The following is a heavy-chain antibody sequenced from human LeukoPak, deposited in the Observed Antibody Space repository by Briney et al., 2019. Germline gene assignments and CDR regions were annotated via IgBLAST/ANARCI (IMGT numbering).Heavy chain of an antibody. CDR3: ARSYDYIWGTYRPFYYFDY. V-gene: IGHV3-7*01. CDR2: VREDGSEK. D-gene: IGHD3-16*02. CDR1: GFTFNNYW. J-gene: IGHJ4*02. Sequence: GGSLRLSCATSGFTFNNYWMTWVRQAPGKALEWVASVREDGSEKDYVDSLKGRVNISKDNAKNSLYLQMNSLRAGDTAVYYCARSYDYIWGTYRPFYYFDYWGQGTMVTVSS.